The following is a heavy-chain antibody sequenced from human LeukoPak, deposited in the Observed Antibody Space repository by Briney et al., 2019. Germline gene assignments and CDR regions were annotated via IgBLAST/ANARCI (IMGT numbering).Heavy chain of an antibody. J-gene: IGHJ2*01. CDR3: ARLRVRGVTEIFDL. CDR2: IFYSGSV. CDR1: GDSISSTSYY. Sequence: NPSETLSLTCIVSGDSISSTSYYWAWIRQPPGKGLEWIGMIFYSGSVYYTPSLRGRVTISVDRSKNQFSLKLSSVTAADTAVYYCARLRVRGVTEIFDLWGRGTLVTVSS. V-gene: IGHV4-39*07. D-gene: IGHD3-10*01.